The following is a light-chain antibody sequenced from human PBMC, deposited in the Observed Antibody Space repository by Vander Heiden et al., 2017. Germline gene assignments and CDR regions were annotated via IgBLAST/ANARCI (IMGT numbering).Light chain of an antibody. V-gene: IGLV1-40*01. Sequence: QSPLTQPPSVSGAPGQSVTISCTGSNSNTWAGYDVHWYQLLPRTAPKLLIVGSTNRPSGVPDRFSGSRSGTSASLAITGLQTEDEADYYCQSYDSSLSGWVFGGGTKLTVL. J-gene: IGLJ3*02. CDR1: NSNTWAGYD. CDR3: QSYDSSLSGWV. CDR2: GST.